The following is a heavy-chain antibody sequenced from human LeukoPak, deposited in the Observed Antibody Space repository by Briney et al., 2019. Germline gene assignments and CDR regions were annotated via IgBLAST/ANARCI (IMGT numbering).Heavy chain of an antibody. V-gene: IGHV4-59*01. CDR2: IYYSGST. CDR1: GGSISSYY. Sequence: SETLSLTCTVSGGSISSYYWSWIRQPPGKGLESIGYIYYSGSTNYNPPLKSRVTISVDTSKNQFSLKLSSVTAADTAVYYCAAGGVAATHNWFDPWGQGTLVTVSS. CDR3: AAGGVAATHNWFDP. J-gene: IGHJ5*02. D-gene: IGHD2-15*01.